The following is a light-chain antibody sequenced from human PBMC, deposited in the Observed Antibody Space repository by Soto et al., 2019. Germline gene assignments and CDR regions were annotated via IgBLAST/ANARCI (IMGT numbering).Light chain of an antibody. CDR2: GAS. CDR1: QGISSY. V-gene: IGKV1-39*01. Sequence: IQLTQSPSSLSASVGDRVTITCRASQGISSYLAWYQQKPGKAPKLLIYGASSLQSGVPLRFSGSGSGTDFTLTISSLEPEDFATYYCQESYSPLWGTCGQGTKVDIK. CDR3: QESYSPLWGT. J-gene: IGKJ1*01.